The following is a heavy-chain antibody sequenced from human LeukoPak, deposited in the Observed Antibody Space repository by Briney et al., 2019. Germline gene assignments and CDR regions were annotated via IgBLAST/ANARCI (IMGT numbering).Heavy chain of an antibody. D-gene: IGHD6-19*01. J-gene: IGHJ4*02. CDR2: INPSGGST. CDR1: GYTFTSYY. V-gene: IGHV1-46*01. Sequence: ASVKVSCKASGYTFTSYYMHWVRQAPGQGLEWMGIINPSGGSTSYAQKFQGRVTMTRDTSTSTVYMELSRLRSEDTAVYYCARGGPSIAVAGTADYWGQGTLVTVSS. CDR3: ARGGPSIAVAGTADY.